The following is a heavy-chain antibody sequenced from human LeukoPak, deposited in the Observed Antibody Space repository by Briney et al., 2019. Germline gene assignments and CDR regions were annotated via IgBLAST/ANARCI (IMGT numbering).Heavy chain of an antibody. CDR3: AGQLPGPHDSFDP. V-gene: IGHV4-59*01. Sequence: ASETLSLTCTVSGGSISSYYWSWIRQPPGKGLEWIGYIYYSGSTNYNPSLKSRVTISVDTSKNQFSLKLSSVTAADTAVYYCAGQLPGPHDSFDPWGQGTLVTVSS. CDR2: IYYSGST. J-gene: IGHJ5*02. D-gene: IGHD2-2*01. CDR1: GGSISSYY.